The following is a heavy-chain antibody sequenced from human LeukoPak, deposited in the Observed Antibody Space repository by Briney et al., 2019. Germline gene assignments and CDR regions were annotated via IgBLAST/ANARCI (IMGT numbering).Heavy chain of an antibody. CDR1: GFTFSSYG. CDR3: ARETKYYYDSSGYYYVGGYYFDY. Sequence: GGSLRLSCAASGFTFSSYGMSWVRQAPGKGLEWVSAISGSGGSTYYADSVKGRFTISRDNSKNTLYLQMNSLRAEDTAVYYCARETKYYYDSSGYYYVGGYYFDYWGQGTLVTVSS. V-gene: IGHV3-23*01. D-gene: IGHD3-22*01. J-gene: IGHJ4*02. CDR2: ISGSGGST.